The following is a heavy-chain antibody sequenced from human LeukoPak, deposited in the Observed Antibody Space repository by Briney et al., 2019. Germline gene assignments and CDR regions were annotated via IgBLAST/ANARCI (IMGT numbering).Heavy chain of an antibody. V-gene: IGHV3-74*01. CDR2: IHSDGRST. CDR3: ARDRPGNTAIDY. Sequence: GGSLRLSCAASGLTFSIYSMNWVRQAPGKGLVWVSRIHSDGRSTSYADSVNGRFTISRDNAKNTLYLQMNSLRAEDTAVYYCARDRPGNTAIDYWGQGTLVTVSS. CDR1: GLTFSIYS. D-gene: IGHD5-18*01. J-gene: IGHJ4*02.